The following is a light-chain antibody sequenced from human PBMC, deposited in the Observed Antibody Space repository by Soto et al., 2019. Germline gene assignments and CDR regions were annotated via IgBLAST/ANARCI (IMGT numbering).Light chain of an antibody. CDR2: GAS. CDR3: QQYNNWPPIT. V-gene: IGKV3-15*01. CDR1: QSVSSN. Sequence: EIVMTQSPAPLSVSPGERATLSCRASQSVSSNLAWYQQKPGQAPRLLIYGASTRATGIPARSSGSGSGTEFTFTISSLQSEDFAVCYCQQYNNWPPITFGQGTKLEIK. J-gene: IGKJ2*01.